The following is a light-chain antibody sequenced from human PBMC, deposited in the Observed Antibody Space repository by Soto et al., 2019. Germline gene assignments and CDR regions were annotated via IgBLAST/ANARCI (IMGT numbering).Light chain of an antibody. CDR1: SGHSSYI. CDR3: ETWDSNTRV. Sequence: QLLLTQSSSASASLGSSVKFTCTLSSGHSSYIIAWHQQQPGKAPRYLMKLEGSGSYNKGSGVPDRFSGSSFGADRYLTISNLQFEDEADYYCETWDSNTRVFGGGTKLTVL. CDR2: LEGSGSY. J-gene: IGLJ2*01. V-gene: IGLV4-60*02.